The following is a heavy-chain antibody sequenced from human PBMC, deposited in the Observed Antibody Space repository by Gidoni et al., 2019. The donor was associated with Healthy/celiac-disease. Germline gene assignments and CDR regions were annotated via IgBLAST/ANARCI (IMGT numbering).Heavy chain of an antibody. CDR3: TRDPPVGYNWNDAFDY. D-gene: IGHD1-1*01. V-gene: IGHV3-49*03. Sequence: EVQLVESGGGLVQHGRSLRLSCPASGLPFGDYAMSWFRQAPGKGLGWVGFIRSKAYGGTTEYAASVKGRFTISRDDSKSIAYLQMNSLKTEDTAVYYCTRDPPVGYNWNDAFDYWGQGTLVTVSS. J-gene: IGHJ4*02. CDR1: GLPFGDYA. CDR2: IRSKAYGGTT.